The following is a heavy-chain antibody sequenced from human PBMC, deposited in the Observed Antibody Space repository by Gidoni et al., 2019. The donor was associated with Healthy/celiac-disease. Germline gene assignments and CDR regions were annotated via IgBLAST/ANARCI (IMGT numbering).Heavy chain of an antibody. CDR2: IYSGGST. Sequence: EVQLVESGGGLVQPGGSLRHSCAASGFTVSGNYMSWVRQAPGKGLEWVSVIYSGGSTYYADSVKGRFTISRDNSKNTLYLQMNSLRAEDTAVYYCARDSRGDILTGYYQPAFDYWGQGTLVTVSS. CDR3: ARDSRGDILTGYYQPAFDY. D-gene: IGHD3-9*01. CDR1: GFTVSGNY. V-gene: IGHV3-66*02. J-gene: IGHJ4*02.